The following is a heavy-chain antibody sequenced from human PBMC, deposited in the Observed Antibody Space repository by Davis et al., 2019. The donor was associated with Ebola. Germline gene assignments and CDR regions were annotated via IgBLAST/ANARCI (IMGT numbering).Heavy chain of an antibody. CDR3: AREGCSGGSCYSLGYYYCYGMDV. CDR2: IIPIFGTA. D-gene: IGHD2-15*01. V-gene: IGHV1-69*13. Sequence: SVKVSCKASGGTFSSYAISWVRQAPGQGLEWMGGIIPIFGTANYAQKFQGRVTITADESTSTAYMELSSLRSEDTAVYYCAREGCSGGSCYSLGYYYCYGMDVWGQGTTVTVSS. J-gene: IGHJ6*02. CDR1: GGTFSSYA.